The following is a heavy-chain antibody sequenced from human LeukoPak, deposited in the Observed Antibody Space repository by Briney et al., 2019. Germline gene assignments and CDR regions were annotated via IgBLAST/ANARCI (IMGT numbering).Heavy chain of an antibody. V-gene: IGHV1-8*01. J-gene: IGHJ3*02. D-gene: IGHD3-10*01. CDR2: MNPNSGNT. CDR3: ARRPGVNYLDAFDI. Sequence: EASVKVSCKASGYTFTSYDINWVRQATGQGLEWMGWMNPNSGNTGYAQKFQGRVTMTRNTSISTAYMELSSLRSEDTAVYYCARRPGVNYLDAFDIWGQGTMVTVSS. CDR1: GYTFTSYD.